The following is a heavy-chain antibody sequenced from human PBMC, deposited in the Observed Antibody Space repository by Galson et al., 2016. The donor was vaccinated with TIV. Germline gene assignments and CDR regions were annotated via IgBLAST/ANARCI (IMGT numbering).Heavy chain of an antibody. J-gene: IGHJ5*02. Sequence: QSGAEVKKPGESLRISCKGSGYRFTSYWINWVRQMPGKGLEWMGRIDPTDSYTNYSPSFQGHVPISANKSSTTAYLQWSSLKASDTAIYYCARGVSSGSAWLDPWGPGTPVTVSS. CDR1: GYRFTSYW. D-gene: IGHD3-10*01. CDR2: IDPTDSYT. V-gene: IGHV5-10-1*01. CDR3: ARGVSSGSAWLDP.